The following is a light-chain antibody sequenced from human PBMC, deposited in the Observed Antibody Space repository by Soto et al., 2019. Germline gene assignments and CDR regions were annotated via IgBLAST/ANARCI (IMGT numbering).Light chain of an antibody. Sequence: QSVLTQPASVSGSLGQSITISCTGTTXDIAGYNYISWYQQLPGKAPKLMIYQVTIRPSGISNRFSGSKSGNTASLTISGLQAEDEADYYCTSFSSSTSPYVFGTGTKVTVL. V-gene: IGLV2-14*01. CDR2: QVT. J-gene: IGLJ1*01. CDR3: TSFSSSTSPYV. CDR1: TXDIAGYNY.